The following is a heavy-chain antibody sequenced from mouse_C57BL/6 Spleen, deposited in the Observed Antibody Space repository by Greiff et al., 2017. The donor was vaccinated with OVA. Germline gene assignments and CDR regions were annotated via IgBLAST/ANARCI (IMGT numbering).Heavy chain of an antibody. D-gene: IGHD4-1*01. CDR1: GYAFSSSW. CDR2: IYPGDGDT. V-gene: IGHV1-82*01. CDR3: ARTDWDFDY. J-gene: IGHJ2*01. Sequence: QVQLQQSGPELVKPGASVKISCKASGYAFSSSWMNWVKQRPGKGLEWIGRIYPGDGDTNYNGKFKGKATLTADKSSSTAYMQLSSLTSEDSAVYFCARTDWDFDYWGQGTTLTVSS.